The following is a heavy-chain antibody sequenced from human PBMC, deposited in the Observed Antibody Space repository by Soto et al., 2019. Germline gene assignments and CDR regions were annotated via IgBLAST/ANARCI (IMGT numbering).Heavy chain of an antibody. CDR2: ISSSSSYI. J-gene: IGHJ4*02. CDR3: ARDLRYSYGIDY. D-gene: IGHD5-18*01. CDR1: GFTFSSYS. Sequence: EVQLVESGGGLVKPGGSLRLSCAASGFTFSSYSMNWVRQAPGKGLEWVSSISSSSSYIYYADSVKGRFTISRDNAKNSLYLQMNSLRAEDTAVYYCARDLRYSYGIDYWGQGTLVTVSS. V-gene: IGHV3-21*01.